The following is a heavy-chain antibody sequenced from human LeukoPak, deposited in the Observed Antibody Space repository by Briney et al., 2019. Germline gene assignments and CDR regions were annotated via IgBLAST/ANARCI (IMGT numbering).Heavy chain of an antibody. Sequence: SGTLSLTCTVSGGSMSSYYWSRIRQPAGKGLEWIGRVYTSRNTNYNPSLKSRVTMSVDTSKNQFSLKLTSVTAADTAVYYCARGLSHSKDIWGQGTMVTVSS. CDR3: ARGLSHSKDI. V-gene: IGHV4-4*07. J-gene: IGHJ3*02. CDR1: GGSMSSYY. CDR2: VYTSRNT.